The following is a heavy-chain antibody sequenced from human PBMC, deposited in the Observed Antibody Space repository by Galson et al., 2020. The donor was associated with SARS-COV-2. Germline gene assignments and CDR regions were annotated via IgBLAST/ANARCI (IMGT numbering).Heavy chain of an antibody. J-gene: IGHJ5*02. CDR3: AHRPPLGYCSSTSCYTPFDP. CDR2: NSWHADQ. CDR1: GFSLSPRAAR. Sequence: SGPTLVKPTQTLTLTCPFPGFSLSPRAARLGWLRRPPRKALEWLALNSWHADQRYSTSLKSRLTITKDTSKNQVVLTMTNMNPVDTATYHWAHRPPLGYCSSTSCYTPFDPWGQGTLVTVSS. V-gene: IGHV2-5*01. D-gene: IGHD2-2*02.